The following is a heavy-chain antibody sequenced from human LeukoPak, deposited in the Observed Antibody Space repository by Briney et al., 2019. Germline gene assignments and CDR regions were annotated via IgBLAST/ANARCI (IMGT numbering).Heavy chain of an antibody. V-gene: IGHV3-30*02. CDR3: ARTNIVVVTAIRSDYYYYYMDV. D-gene: IGHD2-21*02. CDR1: GFTFSSYG. Sequence: GGSLRLSCAASGFTFSSYGMHWVRQAPGKGLEWVAFIRYDGSNKYYADSVKGRFTISRDNAKNSLYLQMNSLRAEDTAVYYCARTNIVVVTAIRSDYYYYYMDVWGKGTTVTISS. J-gene: IGHJ6*03. CDR2: IRYDGSNK.